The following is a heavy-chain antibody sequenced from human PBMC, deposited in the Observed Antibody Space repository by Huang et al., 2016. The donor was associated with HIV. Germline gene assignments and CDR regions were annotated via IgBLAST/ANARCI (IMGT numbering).Heavy chain of an antibody. J-gene: IGHJ4*02. V-gene: IGHV1-24*01. CDR2: FAPEIGET. CDR3: ATGFDVFFDF. D-gene: IGHD3-9*01. Sequence: QVQLVQSRAEVKKPGASVKVSCKVSEYTLNELSIHWVRQPPGKGLEWMGGFAPEIGETIDAQKFQGRVTMTEDTSTETAFMELSGLRPEDTAVYYCATGFDVFFDFWGQGTLVTVSS. CDR1: EYTLNELS.